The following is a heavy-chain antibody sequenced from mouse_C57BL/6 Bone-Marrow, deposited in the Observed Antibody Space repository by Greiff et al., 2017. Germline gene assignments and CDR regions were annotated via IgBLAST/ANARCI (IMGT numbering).Heavy chain of an antibody. CDR2: SRNKANDYTT. Sequence: EVKLVESGGGLVQSGRSLRLSCATSGFTFSDFYMEWVRQAPGKGLEWIAASRNKANDYTTEYSASVKGRFIVSRDTSQSILYLQMNALRAEDTAIYYCARGIYYDYDYAMDYWGQGTSVTVSS. V-gene: IGHV7-1*01. CDR3: ARGIYYDYDYAMDY. D-gene: IGHD2-4*01. CDR1: GFTFSDFY. J-gene: IGHJ4*01.